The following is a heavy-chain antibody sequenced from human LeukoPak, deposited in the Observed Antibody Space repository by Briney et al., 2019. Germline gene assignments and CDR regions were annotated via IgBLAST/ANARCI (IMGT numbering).Heavy chain of an antibody. CDR2: ISGSGGST. Sequence: QTGGSLRLSCAASGFTFDDYAMHWVRQAPGKGLEWVSAISGSGGSTYYADSVKGRFTISRDNSKNTLYLQMNSLRAEDTAVYYCARRIAAAGIDAFDIWGQGTMVTVSS. CDR1: GFTFDDYA. J-gene: IGHJ3*02. D-gene: IGHD6-13*01. V-gene: IGHV3-23*01. CDR3: ARRIAAAGIDAFDI.